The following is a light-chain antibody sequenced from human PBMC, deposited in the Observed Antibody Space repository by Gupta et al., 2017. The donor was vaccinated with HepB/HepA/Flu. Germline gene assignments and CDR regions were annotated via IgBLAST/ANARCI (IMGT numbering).Light chain of an antibody. V-gene: IGLV1-40*01. J-gene: IGLJ2*01. CDR2: GNS. CDR1: SSNIGAGYD. Sequence: QSVLSQPPPASGPPGQRVTISCTGSSSNIGAGYDVHWYQQLPGTAPKLLIYGNSNRPSGVPDRFSGSKSGTSASLAITGLQAEDEADYYCQSYDSSLNVVFGGGTKLTVL. CDR3: QSYDSSLNVV.